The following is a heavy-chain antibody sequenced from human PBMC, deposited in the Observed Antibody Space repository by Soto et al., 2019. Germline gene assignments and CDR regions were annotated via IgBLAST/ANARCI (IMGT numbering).Heavy chain of an antibody. CDR1: GFTLSSYS. CDR2: ISSSSSTI. V-gene: IGHV3-48*01. J-gene: IGHJ4*02. CDR3: ASSPYNWNEPDFDY. D-gene: IGHD1-20*01. Sequence: AWGARRLSCAAAGFTLSSYSMNWVRPAPGKGLEWVSYISSSSSTIYYADSVKGRFTISRDNAKNSLYLQMNSLRAEDTAVYYCASSPYNWNEPDFDYWGQGTLVTVSS.